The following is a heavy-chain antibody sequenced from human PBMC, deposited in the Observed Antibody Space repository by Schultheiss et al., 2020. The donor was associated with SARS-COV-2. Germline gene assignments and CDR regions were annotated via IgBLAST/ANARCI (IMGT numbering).Heavy chain of an antibody. D-gene: IGHD6-19*01. V-gene: IGHV1-46*01. CDR3: ARDPLYSSGWAPWYYYGMDV. CDR2: INPSGGST. Sequence: ASVKVSCKASGYTFTSYYMHWVRQAPGQGLEWMGIINPSGGSTSYAQKFQGRVTMTRDTSTSTVYMGLSSLRSEDTAVYYCARDPLYSSGWAPWYYYGMDVWGQGTTVTVSS. J-gene: IGHJ6*02. CDR1: GYTFTSYY.